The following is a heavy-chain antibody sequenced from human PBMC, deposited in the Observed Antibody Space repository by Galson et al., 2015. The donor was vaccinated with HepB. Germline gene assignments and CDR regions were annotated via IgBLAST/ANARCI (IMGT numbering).Heavy chain of an antibody. D-gene: IGHD6-19*01. CDR1: GFIFSNYW. Sequence: LRLSCAASGFIFSNYWMHWVRQAPGKGLVWVSRIHSDGISSTYADSVKGRFTISRDNAKNTLYLQMNSLRAEDTAVYYCVRGPYATTVAGGPFDYWGQGSLVTVSS. J-gene: IGHJ4*02. CDR3: VRGPYATTVAGGPFDY. V-gene: IGHV3-74*01. CDR2: IHSDGISS.